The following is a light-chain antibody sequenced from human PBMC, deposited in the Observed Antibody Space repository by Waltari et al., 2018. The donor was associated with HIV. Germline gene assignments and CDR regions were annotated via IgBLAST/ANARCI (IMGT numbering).Light chain of an antibody. CDR2: GAS. CDR3: QQYGTSPRT. CDR1: TVDNNY. V-gene: IGKV3-20*01. Sequence: TVDNNYLAWYQHRPGQAPRLLIFGASSRATGITDRFSASGSGTDFTLTISSLDPSDYALYYCQQYGTSPRTFGQGTRVEIK. J-gene: IGKJ2*01.